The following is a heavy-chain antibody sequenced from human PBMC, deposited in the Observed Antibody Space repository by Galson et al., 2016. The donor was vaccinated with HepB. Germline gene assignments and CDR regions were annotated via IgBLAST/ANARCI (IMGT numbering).Heavy chain of an antibody. CDR3: ARGVGPAYMDV. CDR1: GFSFSSYS. D-gene: IGHD5/OR15-5a*01. J-gene: IGHJ6*03. Sequence: SLRLSCAASGFSFSSYSMNWVRQAPGKGLEWVSYISSTSSPPIYYADSVKGRFTISRDNAKNSLYLQMNSLRDEDTAGYYCARGVGPAYMDVWGKGTTVTVSS. V-gene: IGHV3-48*02. CDR2: ISSTSSPPI.